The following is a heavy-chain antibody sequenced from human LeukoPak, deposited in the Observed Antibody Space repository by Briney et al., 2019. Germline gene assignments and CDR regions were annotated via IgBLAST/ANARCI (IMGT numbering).Heavy chain of an antibody. CDR2: INPNSGGT. CDR1: GYTFTGYY. Sequence: ASVKVSCKASGYTFTGYYMHWVRQAPGQGLEWMGWINPNSGGTNYAQKFQGRVTMTRDTSISTAYMELSSLRSEDTAVYYCAAERLLPSTVTNEYAFDIWGQGTMVTVSS. D-gene: IGHD4-17*01. V-gene: IGHV1-2*02. CDR3: AAERLLPSTVTNEYAFDI. J-gene: IGHJ3*02.